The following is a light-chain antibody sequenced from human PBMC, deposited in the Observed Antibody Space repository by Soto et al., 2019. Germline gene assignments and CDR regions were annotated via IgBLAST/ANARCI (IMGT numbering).Light chain of an antibody. CDR1: QNINSW. Sequence: DIQMTQSPSTLSASVGDRVTITCRASQNINSWLAWYQQKPGKAPKLLIYKASRLQSGVPSRFSGSESGTEFTLTISGLQPYDFATYYCQQFDSYPYTFGQGTNLEI. J-gene: IGKJ2*01. V-gene: IGKV1-5*03. CDR3: QQFDSYPYT. CDR2: KAS.